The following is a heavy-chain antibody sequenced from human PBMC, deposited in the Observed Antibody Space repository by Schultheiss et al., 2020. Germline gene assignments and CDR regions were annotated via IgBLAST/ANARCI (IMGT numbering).Heavy chain of an antibody. V-gene: IGHV4-59*01. Sequence: SETLSLTCTVSGGSISSYYWSWIRQPPGKGLEWIGYIYNSKSTYYNPSLKSRVTISVDTSKKQFSLKLSSVTAADTAVYYCARASLLREFDPWGQGTLVTVSS. CDR1: GGSISSYY. CDR3: ARASLLREFDP. J-gene: IGHJ5*02. D-gene: IGHD1-26*01. CDR2: IYNSKST.